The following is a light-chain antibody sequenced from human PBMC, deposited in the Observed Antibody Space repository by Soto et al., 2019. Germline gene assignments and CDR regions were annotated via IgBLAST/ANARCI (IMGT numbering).Light chain of an antibody. J-gene: IGKJ4*01. CDR1: QSISTW. V-gene: IGKV1-5*03. CDR2: KAS. Sequence: DIQMTQSPSTLSASVGDRVTITCRASQSISTWLAWYQQKPGKAPKLLIYKASSLESGVPSRFSGSGSGTEFTLTISSLHPDDFATYYCQQYNTYPLTFGGGTTVEIK. CDR3: QQYNTYPLT.